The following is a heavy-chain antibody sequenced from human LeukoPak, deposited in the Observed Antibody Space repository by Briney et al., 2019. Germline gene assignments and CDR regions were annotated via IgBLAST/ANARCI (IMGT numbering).Heavy chain of an antibody. CDR2: IYSGGST. CDR3: AREDCSGGSCYKPNPNWFDP. D-gene: IGHD2-15*01. CDR1: GFTVSSNY. V-gene: IGHV3-66*02. J-gene: IGHJ5*02. Sequence: PGGSLRLSCAASGFTVSSNYMSWVRQAPGKGLEWVSVIYSGGSTYYADSVKGRFTISRDNSKNTLYLQMNSLRAEDTAVYYCAREDCSGGSCYKPNPNWFDPWGQGTLVTVSS.